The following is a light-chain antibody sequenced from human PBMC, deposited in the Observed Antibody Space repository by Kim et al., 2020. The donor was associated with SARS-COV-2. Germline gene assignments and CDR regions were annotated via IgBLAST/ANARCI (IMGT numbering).Light chain of an antibody. V-gene: IGLV3-9*01. CDR1: NIGSKN. CDR2: RDS. J-gene: IGLJ2*01. CDR3: QVWDRSTVV. Sequence: SYELTQPLSVSVALGQTARITCGGNNIGSKNVHWYQQKPGQAPVLVIYRDSNRPSGIPERFSGSNSGNTATLTIRRAQAGDEADYYCQVWDRSTVVFGGG.